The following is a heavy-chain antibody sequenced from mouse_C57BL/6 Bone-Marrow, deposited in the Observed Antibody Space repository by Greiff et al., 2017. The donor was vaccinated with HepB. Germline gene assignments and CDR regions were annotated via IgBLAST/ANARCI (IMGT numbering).Heavy chain of an antibody. CDR3: AREEFGY. J-gene: IGHJ2*01. V-gene: IGHV1-42*01. Sequence: VHVKQSGPELVKPGASVKISCKASGYSFTGYYMNWVKQSPEKSLEWIGEINPSTGGTTYNQKFKAKATLTVDKSSSTAYMQLKSLTSEDSAVYYCAREEFGYWGQGTTLTVSS. CDR2: INPSTGGT. CDR1: GYSFTGYY.